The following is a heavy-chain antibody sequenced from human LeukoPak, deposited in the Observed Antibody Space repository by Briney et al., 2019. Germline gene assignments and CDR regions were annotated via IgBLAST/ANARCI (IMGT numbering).Heavy chain of an antibody. Sequence: GASVKVSCKASGYTFTSYGISWVRQAPGQGLEWMGWISAYNGNTNYAQKLQGRVTMTTDTSTSTAYMELRSLRSDDTAVYYCAREGYDSSGYYYGSPYYFDYWGQGTQVTVSS. J-gene: IGHJ4*02. CDR2: ISAYNGNT. V-gene: IGHV1-18*01. CDR3: AREGYDSSGYYYGSPYYFDY. CDR1: GYTFTSYG. D-gene: IGHD3-22*01.